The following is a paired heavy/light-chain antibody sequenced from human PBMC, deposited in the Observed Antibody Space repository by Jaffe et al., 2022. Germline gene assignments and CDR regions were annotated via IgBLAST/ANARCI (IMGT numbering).Light chain of an antibody. CDR1: QNIHVW. CDR2: KAS. V-gene: IGKV1-5*03. Sequence: DIQMTQSPSTLSASVGDRVTITCRASQNIHVWLAWYQQKPEKAPNVLIYKASTLESGVPSRFSGSGSGTEFTLTISSLQPDDSATYFCQQYNMYPLTFGGGTQVEI. CDR3: QQYNMYPLT. J-gene: IGKJ4*01.
Heavy chain of an antibody. Sequence: QVQLQESGPGLVKPSGTLSLTCSVSGAPINDNYWIWIRQTPGQGLEWIGYINSGGTTSYNPSLNSRVTMSIDKSRSQFSLNLHSVTAADTAIYYCAKFYSNDQGQYFQYWGQGTLVTVSS. CDR3: AKFYSNDQGQYFQY. J-gene: IGHJ1*01. V-gene: IGHV4-59*03. D-gene: IGHD4-4*01. CDR1: GAPINDNY. CDR2: INSGGTT.